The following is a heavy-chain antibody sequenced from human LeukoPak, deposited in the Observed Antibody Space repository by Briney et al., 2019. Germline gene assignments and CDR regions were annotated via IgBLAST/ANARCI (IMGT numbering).Heavy chain of an antibody. Sequence: SETLSLTCAVYGGSFSGYYWSWIRQPPGKGLEWIGEINHSGSTNYNSSLKSRVTISVDTSKNQFSLKLSSVTAADTAVYYCARGEQQLVRPYYFDYWGQGTLVTVSS. CDR1: GGSFSGYY. V-gene: IGHV4-34*01. D-gene: IGHD6-13*01. CDR3: ARGEQQLVRPYYFDY. J-gene: IGHJ4*02. CDR2: INHSGST.